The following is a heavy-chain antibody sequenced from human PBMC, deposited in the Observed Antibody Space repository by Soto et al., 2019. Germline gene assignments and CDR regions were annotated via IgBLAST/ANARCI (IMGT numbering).Heavy chain of an antibody. CDR3: ARLEGLATISYYFDF. V-gene: IGHV4-39*01. Sequence: ALEILCPTRSVSDVSINSVKNYWGWIRPPPGKGLEWIGSIYYRGNAYYNPSLQTRVTISLDKSKSQFSLKLNSVTAADSAVYFCARLEGLATISYYFDFWGPGALVTVSS. J-gene: IGHJ4*02. CDR1: DVSINSVKNY. D-gene: IGHD3-9*01. CDR2: IYYRGNA.